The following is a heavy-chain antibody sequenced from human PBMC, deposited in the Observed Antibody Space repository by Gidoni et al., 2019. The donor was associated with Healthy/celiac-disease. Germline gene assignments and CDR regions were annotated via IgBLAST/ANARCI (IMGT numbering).Heavy chain of an antibody. Sequence: EVQLLESGGGLVQPGGSLRLSCAASGFTFSSYAMSWVRQAPGKGLEWVSAISGSGGSTYYADSVKGRFTISRDNSKNTLYLQMNSLRAEDTAVYYCAKVGLSIAVAGTGWFDPWGQGTLVTVSS. J-gene: IGHJ5*02. D-gene: IGHD6-19*01. CDR2: ISGSGGST. CDR1: GFTFSSYA. CDR3: AKVGLSIAVAGTGWFDP. V-gene: IGHV3-23*01.